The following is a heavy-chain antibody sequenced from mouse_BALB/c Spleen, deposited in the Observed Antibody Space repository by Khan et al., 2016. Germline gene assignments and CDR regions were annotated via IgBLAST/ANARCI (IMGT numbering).Heavy chain of an antibody. V-gene: IGHV2-6*02. D-gene: IGHD2-3*01. Sequence: VQLQESGPGLVAPSQSLSITCTVSGFSLTSYGVHWVRQPPGKGLEWLVVIWSDGSTTYNSALKSRLSISQDNSKSQVFLKMNSLQTDDTAMYYCARRDDGGGAMDYWGQGTSVTVSS. CDR1: GFSLTSYG. CDR2: IWSDGST. CDR3: ARRDDGGGAMDY. J-gene: IGHJ4*01.